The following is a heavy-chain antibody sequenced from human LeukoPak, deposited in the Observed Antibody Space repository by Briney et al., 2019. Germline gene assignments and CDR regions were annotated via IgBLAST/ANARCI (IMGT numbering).Heavy chain of an antibody. Sequence: ASVKVSCKASGYTFTGYYMHWVRQAPGQGLEWMGWINPNSGGTNYAQKFQGRVTMTRDTSISTAYMELSRLRSDDTAVYYCARGEWYYDPSGYYCGPFDYWGQGTLVTVSS. CDR2: INPNSGGT. D-gene: IGHD3-22*01. CDR1: GYTFTGYY. J-gene: IGHJ4*02. CDR3: ARGEWYYDPSGYYCGPFDY. V-gene: IGHV1-2*02.